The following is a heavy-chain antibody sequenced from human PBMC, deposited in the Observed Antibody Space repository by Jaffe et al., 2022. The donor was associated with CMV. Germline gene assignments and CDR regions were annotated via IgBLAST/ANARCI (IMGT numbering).Heavy chain of an antibody. CDR3: AKADSYPVNAFDI. J-gene: IGHJ3*02. CDR2: ISYDGSNK. Sequence: QVQLVESGGGVVQPGRSLRLSCAASGFTFSSYGMHWVRQAPGKGLEWVAVISYDGSNKYYADSVKGRFTISRDNSKNTLYLQMNSLRAEDTAVYYCAKADSYPVNAFDIWGQGTMVTVSS. V-gene: IGHV3-30*18. CDR1: GFTFSSYG. D-gene: IGHD3-22*01.